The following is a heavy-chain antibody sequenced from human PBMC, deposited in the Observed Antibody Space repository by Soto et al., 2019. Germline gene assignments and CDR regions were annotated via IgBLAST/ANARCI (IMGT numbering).Heavy chain of an antibody. CDR3: ARWIAVDVYIDY. Sequence: GGSLRLSCAASGFTVSSNYMSWVRQAPGKGLEWVSVIYSGGSTYYADSVKGRFTISRDNSKNTLYLQMNSLRAEDTAVYYCARWIAVDVYIDYWGQGTLVTVSS. CDR1: GFTVSSNY. CDR2: IYSGGST. V-gene: IGHV3-66*01. D-gene: IGHD6-19*01. J-gene: IGHJ4*02.